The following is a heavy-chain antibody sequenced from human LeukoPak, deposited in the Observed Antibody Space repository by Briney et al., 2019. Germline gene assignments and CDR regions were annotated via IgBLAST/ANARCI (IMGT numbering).Heavy chain of an antibody. CDR3: ARVGRGDYGDYTAGY. Sequence: SETLSLTCTVSGGSISSSSYYWGWIRQPPGKGLEWIGNIYYSGSTYYNPSLKSRVTISVHTSKNQFSLKLSSVTAADTAVYYCARVGRGDYGDYTAGYWGQGTLVTVSS. D-gene: IGHD4-17*01. J-gene: IGHJ4*02. V-gene: IGHV4-39*07. CDR2: IYYSGST. CDR1: GGSISSSSYY.